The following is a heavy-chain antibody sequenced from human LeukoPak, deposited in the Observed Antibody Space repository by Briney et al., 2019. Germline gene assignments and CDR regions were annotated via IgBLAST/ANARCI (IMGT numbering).Heavy chain of an antibody. V-gene: IGHV4-4*07. CDR1: GGSISSYY. D-gene: IGHD4-17*01. Sequence: SETLSLTCSVSGGSISSYYWSWIRQPAGKGLEWIGRIYTSGSTNYNPSLKSRVTISVDTSKNQFSLKLSSLTAADTAVYYCARGPPTVTRKKQQRTFLDYFQHWGQGTLVTVSS. CDR2: IYTSGST. J-gene: IGHJ1*01. CDR3: ARGPPTVTRKKQQRTFLDYFQH.